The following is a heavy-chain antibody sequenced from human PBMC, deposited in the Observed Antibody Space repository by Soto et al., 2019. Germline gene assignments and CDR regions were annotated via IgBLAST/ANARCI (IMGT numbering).Heavy chain of an antibody. CDR3: ARANYYGSGSYVYYYGMDV. D-gene: IGHD3-10*01. CDR1: GYTFTSYG. CDR2: ISAYNGNT. V-gene: IGHV1-18*01. J-gene: IGHJ6*02. Sequence: QVQLVQSGAEVKKPGASVKVSCKASGYTFTSYGISWVRQAPGQGLEWMGWISAYNGNTNYAQKLQGRLTMTTDASTTTAYMEMRSLSSDDTAVYYCARANYYGSGSYVYYYGMDVWGQGTTVTVSS.